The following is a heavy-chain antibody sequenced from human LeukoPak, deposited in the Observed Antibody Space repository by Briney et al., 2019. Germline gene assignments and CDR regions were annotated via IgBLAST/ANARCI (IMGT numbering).Heavy chain of an antibody. V-gene: IGHV3-23*01. CDR3: AKTFPYGTTWYGFCDY. J-gene: IGHJ4*02. CDR2: IRGSGDT. CDR1: GFPLRHNV. D-gene: IGHD3-3*01. Sequence: GGSLRLSCAASGFPLRHNVMSLVRQAPGRGLDWLSAIRGSGDTYYADSVKGRFTISRDNSKNMLYLQMNSLRAEDTAVYYCAKTFPYGTTWYGFCDYWGQGALVTVSP.